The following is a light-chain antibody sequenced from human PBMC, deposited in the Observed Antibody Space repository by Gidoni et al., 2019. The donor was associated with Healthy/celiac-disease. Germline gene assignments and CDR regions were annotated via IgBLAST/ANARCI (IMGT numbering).Light chain of an antibody. V-gene: IGKV3-15*01. CDR3: QQYNNGPRT. CDR1: QSVSSN. CDR2: GAS. J-gene: IGKJ1*01. Sequence: EMVMTQSPPTLSGSQGERATLSCRASQSVSSNLDWYQQKPGQAPRLLIYGASTRATGIPARFSGSGSGTEFTLTISSLQSEDFAVYYCQQYNNGPRTFGQGTKVEIK.